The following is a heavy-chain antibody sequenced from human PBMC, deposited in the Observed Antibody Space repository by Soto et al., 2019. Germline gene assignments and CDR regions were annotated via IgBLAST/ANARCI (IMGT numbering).Heavy chain of an antibody. Sequence: SETLSLTCTISGGSVSFYYWSWIRQSTGQGLEWIGYIYASGSPYYNPSLRSRVTISADTSKNQISLKLTSPTAADTAVYYCARGVGSSPPQYWGRGTLVTVSS. J-gene: IGHJ4*02. CDR3: ARGVGSSPPQY. CDR2: IYASGSP. D-gene: IGHD1-26*01. V-gene: IGHV4-59*02. CDR1: GGSVSFYY.